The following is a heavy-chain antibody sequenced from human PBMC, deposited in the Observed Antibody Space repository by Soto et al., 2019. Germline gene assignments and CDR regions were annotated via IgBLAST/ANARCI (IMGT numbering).Heavy chain of an antibody. CDR1: GFTFSSHT. CDR2: ITSTSSTK. V-gene: IGHV3-48*02. Sequence: GGSLRLSCEASGFTFSSHTMNWVRQAPGKGLEWVSYITSTSSTKYYADSVKGRFTISRDNAKNSLYLQMDSLRDEDTAVYYCARRITMIRGPYYYYAMDVWGQGTTVTVSS. CDR3: ARRITMIRGPYYYYAMDV. J-gene: IGHJ6*02. D-gene: IGHD3-10*01.